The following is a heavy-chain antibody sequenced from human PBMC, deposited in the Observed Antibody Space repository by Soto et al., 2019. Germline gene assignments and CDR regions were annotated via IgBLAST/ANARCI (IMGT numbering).Heavy chain of an antibody. CDR1: GHSISPYY. CDR2: IYYSGSP. CDR3: ARDVSPTY. V-gene: IGHV4-59*01. Sequence: SETLSLTCMVSGHSISPYYWTWIRQPPGKGLEWIGHIYYSGSPNYTPSLKSRVTISVDTSKSQFSLKLSSVTAADTAVYYCARDVSPTYWGQGMLVTVSS. J-gene: IGHJ4*02.